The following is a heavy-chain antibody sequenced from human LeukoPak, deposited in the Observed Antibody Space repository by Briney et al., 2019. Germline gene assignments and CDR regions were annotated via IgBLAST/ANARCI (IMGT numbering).Heavy chain of an antibody. CDR1: GGSFSGYY. V-gene: IGHV4-34*01. Sequence: MTSETLSLTCAVYGGSFSGYYWSWIHQPPGKGLEWIGEINHSGSTNYNPSLKSRVTISVDTSKNQFSLKLSSVTAADTAVYYCARKKVPAARKNWLDPWGQGTLVTVSS. D-gene: IGHD2-2*01. CDR2: INHSGST. J-gene: IGHJ5*02. CDR3: ARKKVPAARKNWLDP.